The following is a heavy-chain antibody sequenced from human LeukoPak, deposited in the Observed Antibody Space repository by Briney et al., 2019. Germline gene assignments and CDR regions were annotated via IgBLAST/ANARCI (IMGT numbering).Heavy chain of an antibody. D-gene: IGHD3-22*01. V-gene: IGHV1-2*02. CDR2: INPNSGGT. CDR1: GYTFTGYY. CDR3: ATIDYYDSSGYPDAFDI. Sequence: GASVKVSCKASGYTFTGYYMHWVRQAPGQGLEWMGWINPNSGGTNYAQKFQGRVTMTRDTSISTAYMELSRLRSDDTAVYYCATIDYYDSSGYPDAFDIWGQGTMVTVPS. J-gene: IGHJ3*02.